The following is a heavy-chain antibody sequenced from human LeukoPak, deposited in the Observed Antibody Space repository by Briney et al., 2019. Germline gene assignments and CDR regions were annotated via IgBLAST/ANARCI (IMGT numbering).Heavy chain of an antibody. J-gene: IGHJ3*02. CDR2: ISSSGSTI. Sequence: GGSLRLSCAASGFTFSDYYMSWIRQAPGKGLEWVSYISSSGSTIYYADSVKGRFTISRDNAKNSLYLQMNSLRAGDTAVYYCASATTGTTTPGAFDIWGQGTMVTVSS. CDR3: ASATTGTTTPGAFDI. CDR1: GFTFSDYY. V-gene: IGHV3-11*01. D-gene: IGHD1-1*01.